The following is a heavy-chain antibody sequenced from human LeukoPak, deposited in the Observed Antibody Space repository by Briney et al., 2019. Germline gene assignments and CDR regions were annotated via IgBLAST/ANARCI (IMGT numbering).Heavy chain of an antibody. Sequence: SETLSLTCAVSGYSISSIYYWGWIRRPPGKGLEWIGTIDHTGTTYYNPSLKSRVTLSVDTSKNQFSLTLNSVTAADTAFYYCARNGRYGKFDYWGQGTLVTVSS. CDR3: ARNGRYGKFDY. J-gene: IGHJ4*02. V-gene: IGHV4-38-2*01. CDR2: IDHTGTT. D-gene: IGHD1-26*01. CDR1: GYSISSIYY.